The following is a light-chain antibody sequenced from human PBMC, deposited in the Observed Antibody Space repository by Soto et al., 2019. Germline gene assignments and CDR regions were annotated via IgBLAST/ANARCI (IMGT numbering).Light chain of an antibody. CDR3: QQYGSFPWT. Sequence: IGLTQSPGSLSLSPGEKATLSCRASQSVTSNYFAWYQQKPGQAPRLLIYGASSRATGIADRFSGSGSGTDFTLTISRLEPEDFAVYYCQQYGSFPWTFGQGTKVEIK. J-gene: IGKJ1*01. CDR1: QSVTSNY. V-gene: IGKV3-20*01. CDR2: GAS.